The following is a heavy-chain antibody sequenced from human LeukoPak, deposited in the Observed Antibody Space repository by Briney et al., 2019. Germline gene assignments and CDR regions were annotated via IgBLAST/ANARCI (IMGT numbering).Heavy chain of an antibody. Sequence: GGSLRLSCVVSGFTFSSHDMIWVRQAPGKGLEWVSDIGGRDTRINYADSVKGRFTISRDNSKNTVYLQMSSLRVEDTAIYYCARDGQYCSSSACQFDYWGQGTLVTVSS. CDR3: ARDGQYCSSSACQFDY. D-gene: IGHD2-2*01. CDR1: GFTFSSHD. J-gene: IGHJ4*02. CDR2: IGGRDTRI. V-gene: IGHV3-23*01.